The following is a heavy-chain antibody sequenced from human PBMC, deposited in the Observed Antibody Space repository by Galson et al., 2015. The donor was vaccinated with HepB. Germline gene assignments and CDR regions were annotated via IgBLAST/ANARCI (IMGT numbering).Heavy chain of an antibody. CDR3: ARSVGCWSDP. V-gene: IGHV3-23*01. J-gene: IGHJ5*02. CDR1: GFAFSNYA. CDR2: ITSSGSNT. D-gene: IGHD1-26*01. Sequence: SLRLSCAASGFAFSNYAMRWVRQAPGKGLEWVSSITSSGSNTYYADSMRDRFSISRDNSKSTLYLQMNSLRDEDTAIYRCARSVGCWSDPWGQGTLVTVSS.